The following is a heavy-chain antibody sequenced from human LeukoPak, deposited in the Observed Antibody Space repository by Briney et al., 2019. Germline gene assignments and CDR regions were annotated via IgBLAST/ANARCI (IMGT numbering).Heavy chain of an antibody. Sequence: PSETLSLTCAVYGGSFSGYYWSWIRQPPGKGLEWIGEINHSGSTNYNPSLKSRVTISVDTSKNQFSLKLSSVTAADTAVYYCAREPSRRIAVAGTYSWFDPWGQGTLVTVSS. CDR2: INHSGST. V-gene: IGHV4-34*01. J-gene: IGHJ5*02. D-gene: IGHD6-19*01. CDR1: GGSFSGYY. CDR3: AREPSRRIAVAGTYSWFDP.